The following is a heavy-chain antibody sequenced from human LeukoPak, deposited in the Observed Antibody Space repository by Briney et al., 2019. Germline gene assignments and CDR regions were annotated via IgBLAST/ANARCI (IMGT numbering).Heavy chain of an antibody. D-gene: IGHD3-3*01. J-gene: IGHJ5*02. Sequence: SQTLSLTCTVSGGSISSGDYYWSWIRQPPGKGLEWIGYIYYSGSTYYNPSLKSRVTISVDTSKNQFSLKLSSVTAADTAVYYCARGPRITIFGVVIMWWFDPWGQGTLVTVSS. V-gene: IGHV4-30-4*08. CDR1: GGSISSGDYY. CDR2: IYYSGST. CDR3: ARGPRITIFGVVIMWWFDP.